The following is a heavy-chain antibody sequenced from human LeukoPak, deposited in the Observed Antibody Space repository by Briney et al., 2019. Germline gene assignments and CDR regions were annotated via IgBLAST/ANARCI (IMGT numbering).Heavy chain of an antibody. CDR2: IYYSGST. V-gene: IGHV4-39*01. CDR3: TRRGSYGPIDP. J-gene: IGHJ5*02. D-gene: IGHD1-26*01. Sequence: TSETLSLTCTVSGDSISSSNSYWGWIRQPPGKGLEWIGSIYYSGSTYYNPSLKTRVTISVDTSKNQFSLKLSSVTAADTAVYYCTRRGSYGPIDPWGQGTLVTVSS. CDR1: GDSISSSNSY.